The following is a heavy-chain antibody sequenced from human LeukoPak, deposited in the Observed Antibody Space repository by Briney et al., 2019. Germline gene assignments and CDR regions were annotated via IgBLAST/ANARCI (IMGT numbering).Heavy chain of an antibody. CDR3: ARDTVELTTPGDY. Sequence: ASVKVSCKASGGTFSSYAISWVRQAPGQGLEWMGIINPSGGSTSYAQKFQGRVTMNRDMSTSTVYVELSSLRSEDTAVYYCARDTVELTTPGDYWGQGTLVTVSS. V-gene: IGHV1-46*01. D-gene: IGHD5-24*01. CDR1: GGTFSSYA. J-gene: IGHJ4*02. CDR2: INPSGGST.